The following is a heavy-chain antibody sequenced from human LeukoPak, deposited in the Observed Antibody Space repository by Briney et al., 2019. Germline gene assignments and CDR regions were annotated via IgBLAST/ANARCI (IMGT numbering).Heavy chain of an antibody. D-gene: IGHD3-9*01. J-gene: IGHJ4*02. Sequence: ASVKVSCKASGYTFTSYGISWLGRAPGQGLEWMGWISAYNGNTNYAQKLQGRVTMTTDTSTSTAYMELRSLRSDDTAVYYCARAPNFDWLLSPFDYWGQGTLVTVSS. CDR1: GYTFTSYG. CDR3: ARAPNFDWLLSPFDY. CDR2: ISAYNGNT. V-gene: IGHV1-18*01.